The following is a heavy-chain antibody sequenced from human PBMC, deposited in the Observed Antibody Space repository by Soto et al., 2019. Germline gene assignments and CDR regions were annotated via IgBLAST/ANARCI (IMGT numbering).Heavy chain of an antibody. Sequence: ASVKVSCKASGYTFTGYYINWVRQATGQGLEWMGWMNPNSGNTGYAQKFQGRVTMTRNTSISTAYMELSSLRSEDTAVYYCARGQESITMVRGVIIDYYYYGMDVWGQGTTVTVSS. CDR1: GYTFTGYY. CDR3: ARGQESITMVRGVIIDYYYYGMDV. V-gene: IGHV1-8*02. CDR2: MNPNSGNT. J-gene: IGHJ6*02. D-gene: IGHD3-10*01.